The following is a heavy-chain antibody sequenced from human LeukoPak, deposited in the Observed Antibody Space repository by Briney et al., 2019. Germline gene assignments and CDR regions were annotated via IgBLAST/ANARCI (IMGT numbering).Heavy chain of an antibody. J-gene: IGHJ6*03. CDR3: AXXXXXXXGELSPYYYYMDV. Sequence: SVKVSCKASGGTFSSYAISWVRQAPGQGLEWMGGIIPIFGTANYAQKFQGRVTITADKSTSTAYMELSSLRSEDTAVYYCAXXXXXXXGELSPYYYYMDVWGKGTTVTISS. CDR2: IIPIFGTA. CDR1: GGTFSSYA. D-gene: IGHD3-16*02. V-gene: IGHV1-69*06.